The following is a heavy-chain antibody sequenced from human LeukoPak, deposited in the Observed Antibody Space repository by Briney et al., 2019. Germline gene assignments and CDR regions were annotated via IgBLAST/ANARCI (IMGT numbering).Heavy chain of an antibody. CDR2: IYYSGST. CDR1: GFTFSGYS. Sequence: GSLRLSCAASGFTFSGYSMTWIRQPPGKGLEWIGSIYYSGSTYYNPSLKSRVTISVDTSKNQFSLKLSSVTAADTAVYYCARRPIVGAARAAFDIWGQGTMVTVSS. CDR3: ARRPIVGAARAAFDI. D-gene: IGHD1-26*01. V-gene: IGHV4-39*01. J-gene: IGHJ3*02.